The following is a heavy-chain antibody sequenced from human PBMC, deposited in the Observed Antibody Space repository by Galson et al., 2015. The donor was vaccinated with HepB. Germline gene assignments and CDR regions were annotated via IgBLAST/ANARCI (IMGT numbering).Heavy chain of an antibody. CDR3: ARDDQLLYGGRGHDFDY. J-gene: IGHJ4*02. V-gene: IGHV1-69*13. CDR2: IIPIFGTA. CDR1: GGTFSSYA. Sequence: SVKVSCKASGGTFSSYAISWVRQAPGQGLEWMGGIIPIFGTANYAQEFQGRVTITADESTNTAYMDLSNLTSEDTALYYCARDDQLLYGGRGHDFDYWGQGTLVTVSS. D-gene: IGHD2-2*02.